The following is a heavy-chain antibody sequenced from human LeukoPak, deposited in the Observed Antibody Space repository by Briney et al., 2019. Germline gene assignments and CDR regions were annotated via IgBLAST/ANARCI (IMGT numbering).Heavy chain of an antibody. D-gene: IGHD3-22*01. CDR3: ARDYDGSGYFGY. Sequence: GGSLRLSCAASGFTFSIYTMNWVRQAPGKGLKWVSSISSSSNSIYYADSVKGRFTISRDKAKNSLYLQMNRLRAEDTAVYYCARDYDGSGYFGYWGQGTLVTVSS. CDR1: GFTFSIYT. CDR2: ISSSSNSI. J-gene: IGHJ4*02. V-gene: IGHV3-21*01.